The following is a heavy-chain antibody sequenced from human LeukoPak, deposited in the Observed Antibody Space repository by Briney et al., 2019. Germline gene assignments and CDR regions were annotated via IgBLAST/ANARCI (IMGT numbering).Heavy chain of an antibody. Sequence: ASVKVSCKASGGTFSSYAISWVRQAPGQGLELVGGIIPIFGTANYAQKFQGRVTITADKSTSTAYMELSSLRSEDTAVYYCASASRGYSYIDAFDIWGQGTMVTVSS. CDR1: GGTFSSYA. D-gene: IGHD5-18*01. CDR2: IIPIFGTA. CDR3: ASASRGYSYIDAFDI. J-gene: IGHJ3*02. V-gene: IGHV1-69*06.